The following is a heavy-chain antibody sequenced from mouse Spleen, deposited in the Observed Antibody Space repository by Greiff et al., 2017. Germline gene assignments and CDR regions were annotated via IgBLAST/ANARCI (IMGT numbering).Heavy chain of an antibody. CDR3: ARGDSSGYAY. D-gene: IGHD3-2*01. Sequence: QVQLKETGPGLVAPSQSLSITCTVSGFSLTSYGVHWVRQPPGKGLEWLVVIWSDGSTNYNSALKSRLSINKDNSKSQVFLKMNSLQTDDTAMYSCARGDSSGYAYWGQGTLVTVSA. J-gene: IGHJ3*01. CDR1: GFSLTSYG. CDR2: IWSDGST. V-gene: IGHV2-6*03.